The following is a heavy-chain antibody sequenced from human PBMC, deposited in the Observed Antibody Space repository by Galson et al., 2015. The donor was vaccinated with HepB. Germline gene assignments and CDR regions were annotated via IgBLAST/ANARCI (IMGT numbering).Heavy chain of an antibody. CDR2: INGSRNYI. D-gene: IGHD3-22*01. Sequence: SLRLSCAASGFTFRSYTMNWVRQAPGKRLDYVSFINGSRNYITYADSVKGRFTISRDNSNNSLFLQMSSLRAEDTAVYYCVKVGQSGYYEDWFDPWGQGTLVTVSS. CDR1: GFTFRSYT. CDR3: VKVGQSGYYEDWFDP. J-gene: IGHJ5*02. V-gene: IGHV3-21*01.